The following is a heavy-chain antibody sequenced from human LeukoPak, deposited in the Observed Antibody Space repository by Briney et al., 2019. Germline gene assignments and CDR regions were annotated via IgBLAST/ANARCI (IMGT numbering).Heavy chain of an antibody. CDR1: GGSISSGSYY. Sequence: PSETLSLTCTVSGGSISSGSYYWSWIRQPAGKGLEWIGRIYTSGSTNYNPSLKSRVTISVDTSKNQFSLKLSSVTAADTAVYYCARQTVYCSSTSCYYYYYYMDVWGKGTTVTVSS. J-gene: IGHJ6*03. D-gene: IGHD2-2*01. CDR3: ARQTVYCSSTSCYYYYYYMDV. V-gene: IGHV4-61*02. CDR2: IYTSGST.